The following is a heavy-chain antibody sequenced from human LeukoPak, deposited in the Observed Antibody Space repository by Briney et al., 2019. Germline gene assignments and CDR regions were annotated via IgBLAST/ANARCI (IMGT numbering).Heavy chain of an antibody. V-gene: IGHV3-74*01. J-gene: IGHJ4*02. D-gene: IGHD6-6*01. CDR2: ISPTGSTT. CDR3: ARGPNSNWSGLDF. Sequence: GGSLRLSCTASGFSFSGHWMHWARQLPGKGLVWVSRISPTGSTTSYADSVKGRFTVSRDNAKNALYLQVNNLRAEDTAVYYCARGPNSNWSGLDFWGQGTLLTVSS. CDR1: GFSFSGHW.